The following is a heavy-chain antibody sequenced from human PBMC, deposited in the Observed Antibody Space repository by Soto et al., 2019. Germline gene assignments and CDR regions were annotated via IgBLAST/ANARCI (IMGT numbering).Heavy chain of an antibody. V-gene: IGHV3-21*01. CDR3: ARDSLGVVVAAPFDY. D-gene: IGHD2-15*01. J-gene: IGHJ4*02. CDR2: ISSSSSYI. Sequence: GGSLRLSCAASGFTFSSYSMNWVRQAPGKGLEWVSSISSSSSYIYYADSVKGRFTISRDNAKNSLYLQMNSLRAEDTAVYYCARDSLGVVVAAPFDYWGQGTLVTVSS. CDR1: GFTFSSYS.